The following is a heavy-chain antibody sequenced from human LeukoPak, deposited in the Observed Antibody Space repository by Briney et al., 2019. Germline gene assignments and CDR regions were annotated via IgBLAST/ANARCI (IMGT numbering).Heavy chain of an antibody. D-gene: IGHD3-22*01. CDR3: AKVPFSVYYDSTGYYYYFDY. CDR1: GFTFSSYA. CDR2: ISGSGGST. V-gene: IGHV3-23*01. J-gene: IGHJ4*02. Sequence: TGGSLRLSYAASGFTFSSYAMSWVRQAPGKGLEWVSGISGSGGSTYYADSVRGRFTISRDNSKSTLYLQMNSLRAEDTAVYYCAKVPFSVYYDSTGYYYYFDYWGQGTLVTVSS.